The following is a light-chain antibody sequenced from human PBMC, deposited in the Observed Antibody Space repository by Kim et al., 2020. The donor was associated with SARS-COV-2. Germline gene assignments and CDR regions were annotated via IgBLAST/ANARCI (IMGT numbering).Light chain of an antibody. CDR3: QQAFDYPLT. V-gene: IGKV1-39*01. CDR2: TAV. CDR1: RTINDY. Sequence: PSVGDTITITCRASRTINDYLNWYHQRPGKVPKLIIFTAVNLQDGVPSRFSGSGFGTDFTLTIAGLQPEDFGTYYCQQAFDYPLTFGGGTKVDIK. J-gene: IGKJ4*01.